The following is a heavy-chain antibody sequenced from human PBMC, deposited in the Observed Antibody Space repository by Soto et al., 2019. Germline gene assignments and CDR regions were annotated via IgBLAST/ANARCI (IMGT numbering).Heavy chain of an antibody. D-gene: IGHD2-15*01. Sequence: SETLSLTCTVSGGSIKTYYWNWIRQPAGKGLEWIGRIYTSGDTNYNPSLKSRVTMLVDTSKNEFSLKLNSVTAADTAVYYCAGIGEDIYYGMDVWGQGTTVTVSS. CDR3: AGIGEDIYYGMDV. CDR1: GGSIKTYY. J-gene: IGHJ6*02. V-gene: IGHV4-4*07. CDR2: IYTSGDT.